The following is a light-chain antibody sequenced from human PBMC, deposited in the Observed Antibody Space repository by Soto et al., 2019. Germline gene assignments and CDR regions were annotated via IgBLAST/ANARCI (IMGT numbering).Light chain of an antibody. CDR3: QSYDSSLRGWV. J-gene: IGLJ3*02. V-gene: IGLV1-40*01. Sequence: QSVLTQPPSVSGAPGQRVTISCTGSSSNIGANYDVHWYQHLPGTAPRLLISGDSNRPSGVPDRFSGSKSGTSASLGIAGLPAEDEADYYCQSYDSSLRGWVFGGGTKVTVL. CDR2: GDS. CDR1: SSNIGANYD.